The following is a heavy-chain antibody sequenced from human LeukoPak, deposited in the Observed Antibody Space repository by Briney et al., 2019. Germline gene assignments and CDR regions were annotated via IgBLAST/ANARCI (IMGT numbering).Heavy chain of an antibody. V-gene: IGHV3-7*01. J-gene: IGHJ4*02. CDR1: GFMFSNYW. CDR2: IKREGSEK. Sequence: GGSLRLSCAASGFMFSNYWMTWVRQAPGKGLEWVANIKREGSEKHYVESVKGRLTISRDNAKNLLYLQMNSLRAEDTAVYYCARLPADDSVFDHWGQGTLVTVSS. D-gene: IGHD2-15*01. CDR3: ARLPADDSVFDH.